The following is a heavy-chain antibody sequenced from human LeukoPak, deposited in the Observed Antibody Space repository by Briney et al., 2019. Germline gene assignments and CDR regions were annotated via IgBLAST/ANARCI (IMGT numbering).Heavy chain of an antibody. J-gene: IGHJ4*02. Sequence: ASVKVSCKASGYTFMSHGISWVRQAPGQGLEWMGWISAYNGNTKYAQKVQGRVTMTTDTSTSTAYMEVRSLRSGDTAVYYCARGSPHRRNYDRSGYYSYYFDYWGQGTLVTVSS. V-gene: IGHV1-18*01. D-gene: IGHD3-22*01. CDR2: ISAYNGNT. CDR1: GYTFMSHG. CDR3: ARGSPHRRNYDRSGYYSYYFDY.